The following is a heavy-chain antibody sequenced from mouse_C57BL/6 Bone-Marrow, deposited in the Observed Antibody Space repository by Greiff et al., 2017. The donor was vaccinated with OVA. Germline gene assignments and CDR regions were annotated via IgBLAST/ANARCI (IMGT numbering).Heavy chain of an antibody. CDR1: GYTFTSYW. D-gene: IGHD1-1*01. V-gene: IGHV1-72*01. CDR3: AREGDYYGSRTWFAY. Sequence: QVQLKQPGAELVQPGASVKLSCKASGYTFTSYWLHWVKQRPGRGLEWIGRIDPNSGGTKYNEKFKSKATLTVDKPSSTAYMQLSSLTSEDAAVYYCAREGDYYGSRTWFAYWGQGTLVTVSA. CDR2: IDPNSGGT. J-gene: IGHJ3*01.